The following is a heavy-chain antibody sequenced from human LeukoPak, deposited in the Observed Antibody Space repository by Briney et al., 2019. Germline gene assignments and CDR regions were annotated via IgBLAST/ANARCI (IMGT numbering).Heavy chain of an antibody. CDR3: TRGYCSGSSCNYYYGMDV. CDR2: IWYDGSNK. CDR1: GFTFSSYG. D-gene: IGHD2-15*01. Sequence: GRSLRLSCAASGFTFSSYGMHWVRQAPGKGLEWVAVIWYDGSNKYYADSVKGRFTISRDNSKNTLYLQMNSLRAEDTAVYYCTRGYCSGSSCNYYYGMDVWGQGTTVTVSS. J-gene: IGHJ6*02. V-gene: IGHV3-33*01.